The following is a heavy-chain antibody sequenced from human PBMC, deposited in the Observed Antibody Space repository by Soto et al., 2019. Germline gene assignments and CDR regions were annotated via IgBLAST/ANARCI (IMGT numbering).Heavy chain of an antibody. CDR2: IYYSGST. V-gene: IGHV4-31*03. CDR1: GGSISSGGYY. J-gene: IGHJ4*02. Sequence: SETLSLTCTVSGGSISSGGYYWSWIRQHPGKGLEWIGYIYYSGSTYYNPSLKSRVTISVGTSKNQFSLKLSSVTAADTAVYFCVRGRPLQYQRRYYFDYWGQGTLVTVSS. CDR3: VRGRPLQYQRRYYFDY. D-gene: IGHD4-4*01.